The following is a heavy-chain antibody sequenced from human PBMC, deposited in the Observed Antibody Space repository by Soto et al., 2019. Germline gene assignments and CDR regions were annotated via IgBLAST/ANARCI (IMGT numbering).Heavy chain of an antibody. CDR2: ISAYNGNT. V-gene: IGHV1-18*01. Sequence: GASVKVSCKASGYTFTSYGISWVRQAPLQGLEWMVWISAYNGNTNYAQKLQGRVTMTTDTSKSTAYMELRSLRSDDTDVYYCARLVNTIVRSEYWGKGTPVTVSS. J-gene: IGHJ4*02. CDR1: GYTFTSYG. D-gene: IGHD3-10*01. CDR3: ARLVNTIVRSEY.